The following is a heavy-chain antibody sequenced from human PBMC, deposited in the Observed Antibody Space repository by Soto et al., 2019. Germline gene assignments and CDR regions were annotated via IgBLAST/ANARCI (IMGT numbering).Heavy chain of an antibody. CDR3: ASRGHCSNGQCHPFDY. D-gene: IGHD2-8*01. V-gene: IGHV3-11*06. Sequence: VQLVESGGALVKPGGSLRLSCVGSDFSLSGFYMSWVRQAPGKGLEWLSFISMSGSYKTYAASVEGRFTISRDNVKNILHLQMDSLRVEDTAVYYCASRGHCSNGQCHPFDYWGQGTQVTVSS. J-gene: IGHJ4*02. CDR1: DFSLSGFY. CDR2: ISMSGSYK.